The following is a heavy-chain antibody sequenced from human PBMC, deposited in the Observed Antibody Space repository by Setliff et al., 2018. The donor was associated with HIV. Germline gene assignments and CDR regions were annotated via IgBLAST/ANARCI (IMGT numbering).Heavy chain of an antibody. CDR2: IYPGDSDT. Sequence: GESLKISCKGSGYSFTSYWIGWVRQMPGKGLEWMGIIYPGDSDTRYSPSFQGQVTISADKSISTAYLQWSSLKASDTALYYCARPLPYYNFWSGYDAFDIWGQGTMVTVSS. CDR1: GYSFTSYW. D-gene: IGHD3-3*01. CDR3: ARPLPYYNFWSGYDAFDI. V-gene: IGHV5-51*01. J-gene: IGHJ3*02.